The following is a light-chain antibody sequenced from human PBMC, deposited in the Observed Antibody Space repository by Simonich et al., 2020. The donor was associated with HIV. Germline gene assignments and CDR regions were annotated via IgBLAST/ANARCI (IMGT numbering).Light chain of an antibody. V-gene: IGKV1-5*03. CDR1: QSISSW. CDR3: QQYNSFPLT. J-gene: IGKJ5*01. Sequence: DIQMTQSPSTLSASVGDRVTITCRASQSISSWLAWYQQKPGKAPKLLIYKASSLESVVPSRFSGSGSGTEFTLTISSLQPDDFATYYCQQYNSFPLTFGQGTRLDIK. CDR2: KAS.